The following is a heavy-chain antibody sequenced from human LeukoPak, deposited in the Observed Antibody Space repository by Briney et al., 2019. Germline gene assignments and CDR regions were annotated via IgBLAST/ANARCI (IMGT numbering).Heavy chain of an antibody. CDR1: GFTFSSYW. V-gene: IGHV3-7*01. J-gene: IGHJ3*02. CDR2: IKQDGSEK. D-gene: IGHD4-17*01. Sequence: GGSLRLSCAASGFTFSSYWMSWARQAPGKGLEWVANIKQDGSEKYYVDSVKGRFTISRDNAKNSLYLQMNSLRAEDTAVYYCAREGDYEAGSDAFDIWGQGTMVTVSS. CDR3: AREGDYEAGSDAFDI.